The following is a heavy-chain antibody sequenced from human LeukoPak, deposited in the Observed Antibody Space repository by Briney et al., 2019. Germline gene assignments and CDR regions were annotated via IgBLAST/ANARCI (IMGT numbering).Heavy chain of an antibody. J-gene: IGHJ6*03. V-gene: IGHV4-59*02. CDR1: GGSVSVYY. Sequence: PSETLSLTCTVPGGSVSVYYWSWIRQPPRKGLGWVGSIYYSGSTNYNPTLKRRVTISLATSKNNYSLRLNSVTAADTAVYYRARWDIVVVTARPAQEYYYYIDVWGKGTTVTVSS. CDR2: IYYSGST. CDR3: ARWDIVVVTARPAQEYYYYIDV. D-gene: IGHD2-21*02.